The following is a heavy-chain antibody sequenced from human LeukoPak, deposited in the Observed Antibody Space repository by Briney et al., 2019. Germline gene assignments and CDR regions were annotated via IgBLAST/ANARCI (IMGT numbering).Heavy chain of an antibody. J-gene: IGHJ2*01. CDR3: AKDYGAGGNSVWYFDL. CDR1: GFTFDDYA. V-gene: IGHV3-9*03. CDR2: ISWNSGSI. Sequence: GGSLRLSCAASGFTFDDYAMHWVRQAPGKGLEWVSGISWNSGSIGYADSVKGRFTISRDNAKNSLYLQMNSLRAEDMALYFCAKDYGAGGNSVWYFDLWGRGTLVTVSS. D-gene: IGHD4-23*01.